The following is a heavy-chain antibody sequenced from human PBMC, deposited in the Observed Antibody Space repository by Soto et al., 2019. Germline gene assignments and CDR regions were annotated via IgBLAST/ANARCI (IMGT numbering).Heavy chain of an antibody. D-gene: IGHD3-9*01. V-gene: IGHV4-59*01. Sequence: SETLSLTCTVSGGSISSYYWSWIRQPPGKGLEWIGYIYYSGSTNYNPSLKSRVTISVDTSKNQFSLKLSSVTAADTAVYYCAREVLAYYDILTGYVAGGYYYYMDVWGKGTTVTVS. CDR1: GGSISSYY. CDR3: AREVLAYYDILTGYVAGGYYYYMDV. CDR2: IYYSGST. J-gene: IGHJ6*03.